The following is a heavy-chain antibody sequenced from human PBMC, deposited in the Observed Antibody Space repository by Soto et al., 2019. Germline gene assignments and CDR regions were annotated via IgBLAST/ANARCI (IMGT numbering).Heavy chain of an antibody. CDR2: IYYSGST. J-gene: IGHJ4*02. CDR3: ARVGGLAFDY. D-gene: IGHD2-15*01. Sequence: PSETLCLTYTVSGGSISGYYWSWLRQPPGKGLEWIGYIYYSGSTNYNPSLKSRVTISVDTSKNQFSLKLSSVTAADTAVYYCARVGGLAFDYWGQGTLVTSPQ. V-gene: IGHV4-59*01. CDR1: GGSISGYY.